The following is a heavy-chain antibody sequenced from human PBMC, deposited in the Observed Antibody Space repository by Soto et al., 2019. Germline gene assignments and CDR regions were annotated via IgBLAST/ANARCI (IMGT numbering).Heavy chain of an antibody. CDR3: ARERLAVAGKGGWLDP. J-gene: IGHJ5*02. Sequence: TSETLSLTCTVSGASIISSSYYWGWIRQPPGKGLEWIGSINYSGSTYYNPSLKSRVTISADTSKNQFSLKLRSVTAADTAVYYCARERLAVAGKGGWLDPWGQETLVTVSS. V-gene: IGHV4-39*02. CDR1: GASIISSSYY. D-gene: IGHD6-19*01. CDR2: INYSGST.